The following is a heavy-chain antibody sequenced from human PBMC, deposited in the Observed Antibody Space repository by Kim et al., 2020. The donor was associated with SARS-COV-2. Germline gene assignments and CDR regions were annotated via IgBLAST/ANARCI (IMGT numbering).Heavy chain of an antibody. CDR2: IYPGDSDT. D-gene: IGHD3-10*01. V-gene: IGHV5-51*01. CDR3: ARQTGIGEFIYYGMDV. J-gene: IGHJ6*02. CDR1: GYSFTSYW. Sequence: GESLKISCKGSGYSFTSYWIGWVRQMPGKGLEWMGIIYPGDSDTRYSPSFQGQVTISADKSISTAYLKWSSLKASDTAMYYCARQTGIGEFIYYGMDVWGQGTTVTVSS.